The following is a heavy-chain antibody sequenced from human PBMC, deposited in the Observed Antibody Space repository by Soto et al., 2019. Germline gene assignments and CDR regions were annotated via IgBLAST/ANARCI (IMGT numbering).Heavy chain of an antibody. J-gene: IGHJ6*02. CDR1: GGSFSGYY. V-gene: IGHV4-34*01. Sequence: PSETLSLTCAVYGGSFSGYYWSWIRQPPGKGLEWIGEINHSGSTNYNPSLKSRVTISVDTSKNQFSLKLSSVTAADTAVYYCSMVRGGIRRGYYYGMDVWGQGTTVTVSS. CDR3: SMVRGGIRRGYYYGMDV. CDR2: INHSGST. D-gene: IGHD3-10*01.